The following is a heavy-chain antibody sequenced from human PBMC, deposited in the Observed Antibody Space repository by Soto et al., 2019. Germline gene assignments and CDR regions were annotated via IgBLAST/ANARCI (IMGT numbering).Heavy chain of an antibody. J-gene: IGHJ3*02. CDR3: ARSGFCSSTSCYTFDI. CDR2: INPNSGGT. Sequence: ASVNVSCKASGYTFTGYYMHWVRQAPGQGLEWMGWINPNSGGTNYAQKFQGWVTMTRDTSISTAYMELSRLRSDDTAVYYCARSGFCSSTSCYTFDIWGQGTMVTVSS. CDR1: GYTFTGYY. V-gene: IGHV1-2*04. D-gene: IGHD2-2*02.